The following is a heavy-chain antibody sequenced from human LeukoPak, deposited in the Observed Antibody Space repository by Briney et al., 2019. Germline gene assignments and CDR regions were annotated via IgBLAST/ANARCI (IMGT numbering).Heavy chain of an antibody. J-gene: IGHJ4*02. V-gene: IGHV3-7*01. CDR3: ARDRKDDSSGYYLFDN. D-gene: IGHD3-22*01. CDR1: GSTFSNYW. CDR2: IQQDGGEK. Sequence: GGSLRLSCAASGSTFSNYWMSWVRQAPGKGLEWVANIQQDGGEKYYVDSVKGRFTISRDNAKNSLYLQMNSLRAEDTAVFYCARDRKDDSSGYYLFDNWGQGTLVTVSS.